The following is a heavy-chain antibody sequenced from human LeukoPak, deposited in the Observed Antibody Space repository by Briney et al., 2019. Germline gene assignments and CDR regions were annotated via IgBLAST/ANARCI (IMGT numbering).Heavy chain of an antibody. CDR2: VSYNGGRT. Sequence: PGGSLRLSCVGSGFPFDDYAMNWVRQAPGKGLEYVSAVSYNGGRTHYADSVKGRFTISRDNSKNTLYLQMSSLRADDTAVYYCVKGSYDLPNWFDPWGQGTLVTVSS. J-gene: IGHJ5*02. CDR3: VKGSYDLPNWFDP. D-gene: IGHD3-3*01. CDR1: GFPFDDYA. V-gene: IGHV3-64D*09.